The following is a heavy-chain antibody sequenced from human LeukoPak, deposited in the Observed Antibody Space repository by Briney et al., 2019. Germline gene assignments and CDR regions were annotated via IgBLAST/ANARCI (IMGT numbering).Heavy chain of an antibody. Sequence: GGSLQISCQGSGSTFTSYWIGWVRQLPGKGLEWMGIIYPGDSDTRYSPSFQGQVTISADKSISTAYLQWSSLKASDTAMYYCARQGVVASLNWGQGTLVTVSS. D-gene: IGHD2-15*01. V-gene: IGHV5-51*01. J-gene: IGHJ4*02. CDR3: ARQGVVASLN. CDR2: IYPGDSDT. CDR1: GSTFTSYW.